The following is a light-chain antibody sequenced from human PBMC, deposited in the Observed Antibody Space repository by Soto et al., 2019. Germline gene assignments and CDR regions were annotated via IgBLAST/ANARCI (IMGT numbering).Light chain of an antibody. CDR1: QSVSSSY. V-gene: IGKV3-20*01. CDR2: GAS. CDR3: QQYVSSPFT. Sequence: ESVLTQSPGTLSMSPGERATLSCRASQSVSSSYSAWYQQKPGQAPRLLIYGASSRATGPPDRFSGSGSGTDLTLTISRLEPEDFALYYCQQYVSSPFTWGRGTSVDIK. J-gene: IGKJ3*01.